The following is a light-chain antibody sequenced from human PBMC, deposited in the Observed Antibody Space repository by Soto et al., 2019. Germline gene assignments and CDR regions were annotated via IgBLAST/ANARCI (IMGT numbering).Light chain of an antibody. V-gene: IGKV3-11*01. CDR2: DAS. CDR3: QRGSTWPQ. Sequence: EIVLTQSPATLSLSPVERATLSCRASQSISQSLAWYQQRPGQAPRLLIYDASRRATGIPARFSGGGSGTDFTLIISNLEPEDFALYYCQRGSTWPQFGGGTKVDIK. CDR1: QSISQS. J-gene: IGKJ4*02.